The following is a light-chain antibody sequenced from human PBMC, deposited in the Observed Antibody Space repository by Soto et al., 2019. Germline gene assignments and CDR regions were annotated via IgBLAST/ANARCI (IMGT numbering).Light chain of an antibody. CDR1: SSDIGGYNY. V-gene: IGLV2-14*01. J-gene: IGLJ1*01. Sequence: QSALTQPASVSGSPGQSITISCTGTSSDIGGYNYVSWYQHHPGKAPKLMIYEVSNRPSGVSNRFSGSKSGNTASLTISGLQAEDAADYYRSSLRVFGTGTKLTVL. CDR2: EVS. CDR3: SSLRV.